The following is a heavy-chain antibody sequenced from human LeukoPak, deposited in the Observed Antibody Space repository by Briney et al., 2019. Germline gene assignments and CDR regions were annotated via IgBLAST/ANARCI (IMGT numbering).Heavy chain of an antibody. V-gene: IGHV4-39*01. Sequence: SETLSLSCTVSGGSISRSNYYWGWIRQPPGERLEWIGSIYYSGSTYYNPSLKSRVTISLDTSKNQSSLKLSSVTAADTAVYYCARQGSSGWYSGAFDIWGQGTMVTVSS. CDR2: IYYSGST. D-gene: IGHD6-19*01. J-gene: IGHJ3*02. CDR1: GGSISRSNYY. CDR3: ARQGSSGWYSGAFDI.